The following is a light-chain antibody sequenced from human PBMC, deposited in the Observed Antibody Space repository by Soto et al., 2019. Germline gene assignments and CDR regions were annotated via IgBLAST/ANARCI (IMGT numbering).Light chain of an antibody. CDR1: SSDVGGYDY. CDR3: CSYGGSFPYV. CDR2: DVT. J-gene: IGLJ1*01. V-gene: IGLV2-11*01. Sequence: QSALTQPPSVSGSPGQSVTISCTRTSSDVGGYDYASWYQQHPGKAPKLLIYDVTKRPSGVPDRFSGSKSGNTASLTISGLQAEDEADFFCCSYGGSFPYVFGTGTKVTVL.